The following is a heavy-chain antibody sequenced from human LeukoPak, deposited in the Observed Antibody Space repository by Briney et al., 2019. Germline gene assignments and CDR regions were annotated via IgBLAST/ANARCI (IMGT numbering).Heavy chain of an antibody. Sequence: PGGSLRLSCAASGFTFSSYSMNWVRQAPGKGLEWVSSISSSSSYIYYADSVKGRFTISRDNAKNSLYLQMNSLRAEDTAVYYCARDSEWELPRPFDYWGQGTLVTVSS. CDR3: ARDSEWELPRPFDY. V-gene: IGHV3-21*01. CDR2: ISSSSSYI. D-gene: IGHD1-26*01. CDR1: GFTFSSYS. J-gene: IGHJ4*02.